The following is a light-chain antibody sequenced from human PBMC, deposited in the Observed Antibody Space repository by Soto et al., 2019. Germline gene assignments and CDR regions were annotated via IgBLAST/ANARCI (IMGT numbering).Light chain of an antibody. CDR3: QQYDNFGLT. Sequence: DIQMTQSPSSLSASVGDRVTITCQASQDISNYLNWYQQKPGKAPKLLIYDASNLETGVPSRLSGSGSGTDFTFTISSLQPEDIATYYCQQYDNFGLTFGGGTKVEIK. CDR1: QDISNY. V-gene: IGKV1-33*01. CDR2: DAS. J-gene: IGKJ4*01.